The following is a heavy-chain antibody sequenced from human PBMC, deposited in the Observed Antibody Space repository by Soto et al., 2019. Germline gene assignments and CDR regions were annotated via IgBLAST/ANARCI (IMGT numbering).Heavy chain of an antibody. CDR2: IRSKANSDAT. CDR3: VRYCSGGSCPDAFDI. CDR1: GLTVRGSA. Sequence: GGSLRLSCVASGLTVRGSAMNGFGRASGKGLEWVGRIRSKANSDATAYGASVKGRFTISRDDSKNTAYLQMNSLKTEDTAVYYCVRYCSGGSCPDAFDIWGQGTMVTVSS. D-gene: IGHD2-15*01. V-gene: IGHV3-73*01. J-gene: IGHJ3*02.